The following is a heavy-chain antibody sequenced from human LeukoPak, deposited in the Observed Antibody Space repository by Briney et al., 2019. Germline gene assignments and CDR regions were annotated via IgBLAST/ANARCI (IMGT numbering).Heavy chain of an antibody. CDR2: IYYSGST. CDR1: GGSISSYY. Sequence: SETLSLTCTVSGGSISSYYWSWIRQPPGKGLEWIGYIYYSGSTNYNPSLKSRVTISVDTSKNQFSLKLSSVTAADTAVYYCARSALLNYYDSSGYVDYWGQGTLVTVSS. V-gene: IGHV4-59*01. CDR3: ARSALLNYYDSSGYVDY. J-gene: IGHJ4*02. D-gene: IGHD3-22*01.